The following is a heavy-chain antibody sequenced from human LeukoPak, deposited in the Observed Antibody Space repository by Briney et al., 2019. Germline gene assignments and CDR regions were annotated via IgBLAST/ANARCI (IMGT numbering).Heavy chain of an antibody. CDR1: GYSFTSYW. CDR3: ARQYSGSYYYYYYYMDV. V-gene: IGHV5-51*01. D-gene: IGHD1-26*01. Sequence: GEPLKISCKGSGYSFTSYWIGWVRQMPGKGLEWMGIIYPGDSDTRYSPSFQGQVTISADKSISTAYLQWSSLKASDTAMYYCARQYSGSYYYYYYYMDVWGKGTTVTVSS. CDR2: IYPGDSDT. J-gene: IGHJ6*03.